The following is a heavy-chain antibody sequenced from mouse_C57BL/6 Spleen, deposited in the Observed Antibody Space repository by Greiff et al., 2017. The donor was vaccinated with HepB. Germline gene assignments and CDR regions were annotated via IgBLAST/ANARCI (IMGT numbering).Heavy chain of an antibody. D-gene: IGHD2-4*01. CDR2: INPSSGYT. J-gene: IGHJ1*03. CDR3: AIIYYDDEGYFDV. CDR1: GYTFTSYW. V-gene: IGHV1-7*01. Sequence: ESGAELAKPGASVKLSCKASGYTFTSYWMHWVKQRPGQGLEWIGYINPSSGYTKYNQKFKDKATLTADKSSSTAYMQLSSLTYEDSAVYYCAIIYYDDEGYFDVWGTGTTVTVSS.